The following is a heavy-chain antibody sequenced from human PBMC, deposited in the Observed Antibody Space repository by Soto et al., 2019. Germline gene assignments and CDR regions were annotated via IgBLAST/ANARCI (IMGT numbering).Heavy chain of an antibody. Sequence: QVQLQQWGAGLLKPSETLSLTCAVYGGSFSGYYWSWIRQPPGKGLEWIGEINHSGSTNYNPSLKSRVTISVDTSKTQFSLKLSSVTAADTAVYYCARANQLLSPFDYWGQGTLVTVSS. CDR2: INHSGST. CDR3: ARANQLLSPFDY. V-gene: IGHV4-34*01. J-gene: IGHJ4*02. CDR1: GGSFSGYY. D-gene: IGHD2-2*01.